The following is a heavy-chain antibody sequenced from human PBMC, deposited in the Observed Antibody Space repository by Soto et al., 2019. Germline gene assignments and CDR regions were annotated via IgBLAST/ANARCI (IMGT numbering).Heavy chain of an antibody. CDR2: VRVSGGDT. D-gene: IGHD3-10*01. V-gene: IGHV3-23*01. CDR1: GFTFTSYA. CDR3: AKEIGNYYTNYFDY. J-gene: IGHJ4*02. Sequence: GGSLRLSCAASGFTFTSYAMSWVRQAPGKGLEWVSGVRVSGGDTHYADSVKGRFTISRDNSKNTLYLQMDSLRVEDTAVYYCAKEIGNYYTNYFDYWGQGALVTVSS.